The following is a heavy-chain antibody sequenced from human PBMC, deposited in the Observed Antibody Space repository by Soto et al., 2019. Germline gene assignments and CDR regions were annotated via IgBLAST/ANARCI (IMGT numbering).Heavy chain of an antibody. J-gene: IGHJ6*02. CDR2: IWYDGSDT. CDR3: ARAYYYGSGSHPYGMDV. CDR1: GFTFSSYG. V-gene: IGHV3-33*01. Sequence: GGSLRLSCAASGFTFSSYGIHWVRQAPGKGLEWVSLIWYDGSDTYYADSVKGRFTMSRDTPKNTLYLQMNSLRAEDTAVYYCARAYYYGSGSHPYGMDVWGQGTAVTVSS. D-gene: IGHD3-10*01.